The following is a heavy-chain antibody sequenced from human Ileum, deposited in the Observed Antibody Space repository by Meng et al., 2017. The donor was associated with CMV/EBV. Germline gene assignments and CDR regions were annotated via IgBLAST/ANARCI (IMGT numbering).Heavy chain of an antibody. J-gene: IGHJ6*02. CDR3: ARDDPVIAMPSEFYYGMDV. CDR2: INAGGRTI. V-gene: IGHV3-48*03. Sequence: GGSLRLSCVASGFTFSSYEFNWVRQAPGKGLEWLSHINAGGRTIYYADSVKGRFTISRDDAKSSLYLQMNSLRAEDTAVYYCARDDPVIAMPSEFYYGMDVWGQGTTVTVSS. D-gene: IGHD2-21*01. CDR1: GFTFSSYE.